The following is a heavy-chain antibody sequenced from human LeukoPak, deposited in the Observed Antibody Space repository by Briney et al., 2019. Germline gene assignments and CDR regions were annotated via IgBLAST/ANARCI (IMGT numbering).Heavy chain of an antibody. V-gene: IGHV4-4*07. D-gene: IGHD3-22*01. CDR1: GGSISSYY. J-gene: IGHJ4*02. CDR3: ARSLYWYDRFDY. Sequence: SETLSLTCTVSGGSISSYYLSWIRQPAGKGLEWIGRIYTSGSTNYNPSLKSRVTMSVDTSKNQFSLKLSSVTAADTAVYYCARSLYWYDRFDYWGQGTLVTVSS. CDR2: IYTSGST.